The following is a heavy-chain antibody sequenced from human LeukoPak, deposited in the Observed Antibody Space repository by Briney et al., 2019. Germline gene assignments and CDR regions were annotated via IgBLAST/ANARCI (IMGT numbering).Heavy chain of an antibody. D-gene: IGHD3-3*01. Sequence: PSETLSLTCAVSGYSISSGYYWGWIRQPPGKGLEWIGSIYHSGSTYYNPSLKSRVTISVDTSKNQFSLKLSSVTAADTAVCYCARSITIFGVPHLDYWGQGTLVTVSS. CDR3: ARSITIFGVPHLDY. CDR1: GYSISSGYY. J-gene: IGHJ4*02. CDR2: IYHSGST. V-gene: IGHV4-38-2*01.